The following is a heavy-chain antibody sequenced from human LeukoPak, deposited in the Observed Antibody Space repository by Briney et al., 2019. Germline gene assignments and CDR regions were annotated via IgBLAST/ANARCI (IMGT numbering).Heavy chain of an antibody. CDR2: IRYDGSNK. V-gene: IGHV3-30*02. D-gene: IGHD1-14*01. Sequence: GGSLRLSCTASEFTFSTYSMNWVRQAPGKGLEWVTFIRYDGSNKDYADSVKGRFTISRDNSKNTLYLHMNSLRAEDTAVYYCAKATRVTGVLDYWGQGTLVTVSS. CDR1: EFTFSTYS. CDR3: AKATRVTGVLDY. J-gene: IGHJ4*02.